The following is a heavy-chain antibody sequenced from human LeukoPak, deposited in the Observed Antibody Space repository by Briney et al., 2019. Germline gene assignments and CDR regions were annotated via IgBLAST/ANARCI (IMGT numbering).Heavy chain of an antibody. CDR3: ARDKDA. Sequence: HPGRSLRLSCAASGFTFSSYAMHWVRQAPGKGLEWVAVISYDGSNKYYADSVKGRFTISRDNSKNTLYLQMNSLRAEDTAVYYCARDKDAWGQGTLVTVSS. CDR1: GFTFSSYA. J-gene: IGHJ5*02. CDR2: ISYDGSNK. V-gene: IGHV3-30*04.